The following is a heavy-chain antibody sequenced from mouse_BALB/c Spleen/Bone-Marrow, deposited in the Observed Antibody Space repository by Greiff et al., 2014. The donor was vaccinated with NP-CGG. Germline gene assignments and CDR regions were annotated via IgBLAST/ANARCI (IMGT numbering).Heavy chain of an antibody. D-gene: IGHD1-1*01. J-gene: IGHJ3*01. CDR2: IWAGGST. Sequence: VKVVESGPGLVAPSQSLSITCTVFGFSLTSYGVHWVRQPPGKGLEWLGVIWAGGSTNYNSALMSRLSISKDNSKSQVFLKMNSLQTDDTAMYYCARDWALYYYGSSYVWFAYWGQGTLVTVSA. V-gene: IGHV2-9*02. CDR3: ARDWALYYYGSSYVWFAY. CDR1: GFSLTSYG.